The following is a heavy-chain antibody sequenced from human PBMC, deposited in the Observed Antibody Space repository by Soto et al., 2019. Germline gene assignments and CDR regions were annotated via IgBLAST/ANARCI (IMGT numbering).Heavy chain of an antibody. J-gene: IGHJ4*02. Sequence: EVQLVESGGKLVQPGAPLRLSCVASGFPLRVYWMSWVRQVPGEGLEWVARIKFDGTGVQYADSVKGRFTISRDNAENSVDLQMHRLRAEDTAVCYCARDSGYGSVDSVNHYFDSWGQGTLVSVTS. CDR2: IKFDGTGV. V-gene: IGHV3-7*01. CDR1: GFPLRVYW. D-gene: IGHD3-10*01. CDR3: ARDSGYGSVDSVNHYFDS.